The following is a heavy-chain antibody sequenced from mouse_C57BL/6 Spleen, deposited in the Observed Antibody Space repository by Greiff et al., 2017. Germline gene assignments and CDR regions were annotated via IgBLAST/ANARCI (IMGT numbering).Heavy chain of an antibody. CDR3: ARSRVLRPLDY. V-gene: IGHV1-80*01. CDR1: GYAFSSYW. D-gene: IGHD1-1*01. Sequence: QVQLQQSGAELVKPGASVTISCKASGYAFSSYWLNWVKQRPGKGLECIGQIYPGDGDTNYNGKFKGKATLTADKSSRTDYMQLSSLTSEDTAVYFCARSRVLRPLDYWGQGTTLTVSS. CDR2: IYPGDGDT. J-gene: IGHJ2*01.